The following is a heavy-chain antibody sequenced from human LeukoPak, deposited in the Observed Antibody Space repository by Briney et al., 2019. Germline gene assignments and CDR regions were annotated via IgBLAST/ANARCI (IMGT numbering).Heavy chain of an antibody. CDR1: GGSVSSGSYY. J-gene: IGHJ5*02. D-gene: IGHD3-16*02. CDR2: IYYSGST. Sequence: KPSETLSLTCTVSGGSVSSGSYYWSWIRQPPGKGLEWIGYIYYSGSTNYNPSLKSRVTISVDTSKNQFSLKLSSVTAADTAVYYCARDRTSFLFDPWGQGTLVTASS. CDR3: ARDRTSFLFDP. V-gene: IGHV4-61*01.